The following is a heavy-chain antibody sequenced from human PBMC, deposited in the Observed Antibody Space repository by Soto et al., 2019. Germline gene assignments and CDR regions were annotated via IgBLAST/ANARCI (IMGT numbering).Heavy chain of an antibody. CDR2: IKPNSGGT. CDR3: ERVRIAVAGPYYYYGMDV. D-gene: IGHD6-19*01. V-gene: IGHV1-2*04. J-gene: IGHJ6*02. Sequence: ASVKVSCKASGYTFTGYYMHWVRQAPGQGLEWMGWIKPNSGGTNYAQKYQGWVTMTRDTSISTAYMELSRLRSDDTAVYYCERVRIAVAGPYYYYGMDVWGQGTTVTVSS. CDR1: GYTFTGYY.